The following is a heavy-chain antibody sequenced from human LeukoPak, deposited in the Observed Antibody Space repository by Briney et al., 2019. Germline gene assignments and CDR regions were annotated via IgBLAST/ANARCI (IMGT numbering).Heavy chain of an antibody. CDR1: GGSISSGGYY. V-gene: IGHV4-31*03. CDR2: IYYSGST. CDR3: ASSPTYYFDY. J-gene: IGHJ4*02. Sequence: SETLSLTCTVSGGSISSGGYYWSWIRQHPGKGLEWIRYIYYSGSTYYNPSLKSRVTISVDTSKNQFSLKLSSVTAADTAVYYCASSPTYYFDYWGQGTLVTVSS.